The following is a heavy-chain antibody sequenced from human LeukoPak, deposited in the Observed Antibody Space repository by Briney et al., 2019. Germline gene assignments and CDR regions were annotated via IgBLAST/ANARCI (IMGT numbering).Heavy chain of an antibody. D-gene: IGHD6-19*01. CDR1: GFTFSSYS. CDR3: ARDVTQWLVPGYFDY. Sequence: PGGSLRLSCAASGFTFSSYSINWVRQAPGKGLEWVSSISSSSSYIYYADSVKGRFTISRDNAKNSLYLQMNSLRAEDTAVYYCARDVTQWLVPGYFDYWGQGTLVTVSS. J-gene: IGHJ4*02. V-gene: IGHV3-21*01. CDR2: ISSSSSYI.